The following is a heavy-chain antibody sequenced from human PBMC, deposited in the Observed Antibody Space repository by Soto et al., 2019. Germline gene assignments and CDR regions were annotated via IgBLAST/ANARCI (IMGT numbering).Heavy chain of an antibody. V-gene: IGHV1-69*13. CDR2: ITPIFGTA. CDR1: GGTFSSYA. CDR3: PRDPAEPFFDY. Sequence: SVKVSCKASGGTFSSYAISWVRQAPGQGLEWMGGITPIFGTANYAQKFQGRVTITADESTSTAYMELSSLRSEDTDVYYCPRDPAEPFFDYWGQGTLVTVSS. J-gene: IGHJ4*02.